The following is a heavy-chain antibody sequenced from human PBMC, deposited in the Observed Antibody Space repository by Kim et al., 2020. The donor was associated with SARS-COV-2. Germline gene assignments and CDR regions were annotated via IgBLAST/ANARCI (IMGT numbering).Heavy chain of an antibody. J-gene: IGHJ4*02. CDR1: GDSFTNGNYY. CDR2: IHHNRQT. CDR3: ARDESGGYAGCDI. V-gene: IGHV4-30-4*01. D-gene: IGHD2-15*01. Sequence: SETLSLTCNVSGDSFTNGNYYWSWIRQPPGKGLEWIGYIHHNRQTFYSSSLTGRVVISMDTSNNQFSLQLHYVTAADTAVYYCARDESGGYAGCDIWGQGTLVTVSS.